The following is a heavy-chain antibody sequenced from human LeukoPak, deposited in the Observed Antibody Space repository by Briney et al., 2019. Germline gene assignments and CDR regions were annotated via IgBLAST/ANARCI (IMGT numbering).Heavy chain of an antibody. Sequence: GGSLRLSCVGSEVTFSSYWMSWVRQAPGMGLEWVANIKQDGSEKYYVDSVKGRFTITRDNVKNSLYLQMDSLRAEDTAVYYCARERRLSGQWLVRVGYFDSWGQGTLVIVSS. V-gene: IGHV3-7*03. J-gene: IGHJ4*02. CDR2: IKQDGSEK. CDR3: ARERRLSGQWLVRVGYFDS. D-gene: IGHD6-19*01. CDR1: EVTFSSYW.